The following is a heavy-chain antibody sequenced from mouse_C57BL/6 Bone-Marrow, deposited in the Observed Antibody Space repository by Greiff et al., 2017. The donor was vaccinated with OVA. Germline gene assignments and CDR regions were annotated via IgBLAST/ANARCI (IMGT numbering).Heavy chain of an antibody. D-gene: IGHD1-1*01. CDR1: GFTFSSYA. CDR2: ISSGGDYI. CDR3: TRGATTVVAHWYFDV. V-gene: IGHV5-9-1*02. Sequence: EVMLVESGEGLVKPGGSLKLSCAASGFTFSSYAMSWVRQTPEKRLEWVAYISSGGDYIYYADTVKGRFTISRDNARNTLYLQMSSLKSEDTAMYYCTRGATTVVAHWYFDVWGTGTTVTVSS. J-gene: IGHJ1*03.